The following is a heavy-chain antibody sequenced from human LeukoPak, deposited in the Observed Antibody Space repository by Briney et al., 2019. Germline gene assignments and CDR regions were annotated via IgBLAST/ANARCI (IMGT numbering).Heavy chain of an antibody. CDR2: TYYRSKWYN. Sequence: SQTLSLTCALSGDSVSSNSAAWNWIRQSPSRGLEWLGRTYYRSKWYNNYAVSVKSRITINPDTSKNQSSLQLNSVTPEDTAVYYCARAQDYYDSSGYGFDYWGQGTLVTVSS. CDR1: GDSVSSNSAA. J-gene: IGHJ4*02. V-gene: IGHV6-1*01. CDR3: ARAQDYYDSSGYGFDY. D-gene: IGHD3-22*01.